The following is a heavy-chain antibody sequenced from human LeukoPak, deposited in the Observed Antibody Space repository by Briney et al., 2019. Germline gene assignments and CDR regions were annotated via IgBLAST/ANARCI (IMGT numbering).Heavy chain of an antibody. V-gene: IGHV3-9*01. CDR3: AKDKARSYYDFWSGLQGDAFDI. CDR2: ISWNSGSI. Sequence: GGSLRLSCAASGFTFDDYAMHWVRQAPGKGLEWVSGISWNSGSIGYADSVKGRFTIPRDNAKNSLYLQMNSLRAEDTALYYCAKDKARSYYDFWSGLQGDAFDIWGQGTMVTVSS. CDR1: GFTFDDYA. D-gene: IGHD3-3*01. J-gene: IGHJ3*02.